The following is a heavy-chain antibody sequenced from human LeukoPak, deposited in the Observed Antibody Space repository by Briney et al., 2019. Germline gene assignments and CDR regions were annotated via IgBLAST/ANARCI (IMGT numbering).Heavy chain of an antibody. Sequence: GGSLRLSCAASGFTFSSYAMSWVRQAPGKGLEWVAGISDSGGRTNYADSVKGRFTISRDNPKNTIYLQMNSLRAEDTAVYFCAKRGVVIRVILVGFHKEAYYFDSWGQGALVTVSS. D-gene: IGHD3-22*01. J-gene: IGHJ4*02. CDR2: ISDSGGRT. CDR1: GFTFSSYA. V-gene: IGHV3-23*01. CDR3: AKRGVVIRVILVGFHKEAYYFDS.